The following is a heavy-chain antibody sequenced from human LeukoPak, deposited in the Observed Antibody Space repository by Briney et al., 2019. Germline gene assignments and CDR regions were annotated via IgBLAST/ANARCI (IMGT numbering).Heavy chain of an antibody. CDR1: GFNFSASW. J-gene: IGHJ4*02. CDR3: ARGDYYDRRFDN. CDR2: IKQDGSEK. D-gene: IGHD3-22*01. V-gene: IGHV3-7*02. Sequence: GGSLRLSCSASGFNFSASWMKWFRQAPGKGLEWVADIKQDGSEKYYVDSVKGRFTISRDNAKNSLYLHLNSLRAEDTAVYYCARGDYYDRRFDNWGQGTLVTVSS.